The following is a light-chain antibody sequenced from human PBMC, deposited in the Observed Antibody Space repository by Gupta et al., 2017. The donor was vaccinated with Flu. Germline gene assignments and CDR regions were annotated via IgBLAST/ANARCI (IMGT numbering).Light chain of an antibody. V-gene: IGLV3-19*01. CDR1: SLRTYY. J-gene: IGLJ2*01. CDR3: NSRDNSGNHVI. CDR2: ARD. Sequence: SSELTQDPAVSVVLGQTVRITCQGDSLRTYYTSWYQQKPGQAPVLVIYARDNRPSGIPDRFSGSSSGNTASLTITGAQAEDEADYYCNSRDNSGNHVIFGGGTKLTVL.